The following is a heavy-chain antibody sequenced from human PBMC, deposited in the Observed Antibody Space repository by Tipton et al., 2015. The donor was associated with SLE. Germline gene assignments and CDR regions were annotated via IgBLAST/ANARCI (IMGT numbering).Heavy chain of an antibody. CDR1: GFTFSSYG. CDR2: ISYDGSNK. V-gene: IGHV3-30*03. Sequence: SLRLSCAASGFTFSSYGMHWVRQAPGKGLEWVAVISYDGSNKYYADSVKGRFTISRDNSKNTLYLQMNSLRAEDTAVYYCARDGVTGEFDYWGQGTLVTVSS. J-gene: IGHJ4*02. CDR3: ARDGVTGEFDY. D-gene: IGHD7-27*01.